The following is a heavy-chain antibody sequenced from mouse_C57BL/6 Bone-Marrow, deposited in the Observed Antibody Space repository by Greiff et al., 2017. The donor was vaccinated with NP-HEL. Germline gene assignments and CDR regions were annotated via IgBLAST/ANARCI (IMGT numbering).Heavy chain of an antibody. Sequence: EVKLVESGTVLARPGASVKMSCKTSGYTFTSYWMHWVKQRPGQGLEWIGAIYPGNSDTSYNQKFKGKAKLTAVTSASTAYMELSSLTNEDSAVYYCTRAFTTVVATEYFDVWGTGTTVTVSS. CDR1: GYTFTSYW. D-gene: IGHD1-1*01. V-gene: IGHV1-5*01. CDR2: IYPGNSDT. CDR3: TRAFTTVVATEYFDV. J-gene: IGHJ1*03.